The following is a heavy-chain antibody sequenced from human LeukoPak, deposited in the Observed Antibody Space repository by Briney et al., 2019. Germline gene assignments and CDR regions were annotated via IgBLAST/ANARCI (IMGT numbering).Heavy chain of an antibody. CDR1: GGTFSSYA. V-gene: IGHV1-69*04. CDR2: IIPILGIA. Sequence: SVKVSCKASGGTFSSYAISWVRQAPGQGLEWMGRIIPILGIANYAQKFQGRVTITADKSTSTAYMELSSLRSEDTAVYYCAGGWASIAAAGDQHWGQGTLVTVSS. CDR3: AGGWASIAAAGDQH. D-gene: IGHD6-13*01. J-gene: IGHJ1*01.